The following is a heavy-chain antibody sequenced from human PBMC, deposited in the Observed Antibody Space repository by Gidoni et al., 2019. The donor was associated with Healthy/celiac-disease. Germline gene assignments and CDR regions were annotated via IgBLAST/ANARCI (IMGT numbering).Heavy chain of an antibody. J-gene: IGHJ4*02. Sequence: QLQLQESGPGLVKPSETLSRTCTVSGGSISSSSYYWGWIRQPPGKGLEWIGSIYYSGSTYSNPSLKSRVTISVDTSKNQFSLKLSSVTAADTAVYYCAREGMGSSSWYHGSYWGQGTLVTVSS. V-gene: IGHV4-39*01. CDR1: GGSISSSSYY. D-gene: IGHD6-13*01. CDR2: IYYSGST. CDR3: AREGMGSSSWYHGSY.